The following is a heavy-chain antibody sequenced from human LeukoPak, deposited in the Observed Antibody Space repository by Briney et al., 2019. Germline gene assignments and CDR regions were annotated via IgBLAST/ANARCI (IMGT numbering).Heavy chain of an antibody. CDR2: IKQDGSEK. Sequence: GGSLRLSCVASGFTFSSYWMSWVRQAPGKGLEWVANIKQDGSEKYYVDSVKGRFTISRDNAKNSVYLQMNRLRAEDTAIYYCARDHGGSQYWLTAFDVWGQGTMVTVSS. CDR3: ARDHGGSQYWLTAFDV. D-gene: IGHD3-22*01. J-gene: IGHJ3*01. V-gene: IGHV3-7*01. CDR1: GFTFSSYW.